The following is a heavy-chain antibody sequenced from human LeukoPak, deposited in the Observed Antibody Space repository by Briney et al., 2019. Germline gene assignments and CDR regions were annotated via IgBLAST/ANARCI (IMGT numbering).Heavy chain of an antibody. J-gene: IGHJ4*02. D-gene: IGHD3-3*01. CDR3: ARHFGSYYDFWSGYYTDY. Sequence: SETLSLTCTVSGGSISSSSYYWGWIRQPPGKXXXXXXXXXYSGSTYYNPSLKSRVTISVDTSKNQFSLKLSSVTAADTAVYYCARHFGSYYDFWSGYYTDYWGQGTLVTVSS. V-gene: IGHV4-39*01. CDR2: XXYSGST. CDR1: GGSISSSSYY.